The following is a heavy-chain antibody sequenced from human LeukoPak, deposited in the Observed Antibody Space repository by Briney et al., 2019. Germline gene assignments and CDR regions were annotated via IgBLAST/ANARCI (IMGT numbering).Heavy chain of an antibody. CDR1: GYSISSGYY. D-gene: IGHD4-23*01. CDR3: ARHGRATVVTTGTNWFDP. CDR2: TYYSGST. V-gene: IGHV4-38-2*01. J-gene: IGHJ5*02. Sequence: PSETLSLTCAVSGYSISSGYYWGWIRQPPGKGLEWIGSTYYSGSTYYNPSLKSRVTISVDMSKNQFSLKLSSVTAADTAVYYCARHGRATVVTTGTNWFDPWGQGTLVTVSS.